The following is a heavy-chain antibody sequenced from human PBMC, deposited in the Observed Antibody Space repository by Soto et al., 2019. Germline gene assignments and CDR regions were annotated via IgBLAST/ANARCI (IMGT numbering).Heavy chain of an antibody. V-gene: IGHV1-18*01. D-gene: IGHD2-8*01. CDR2: ISTYNGNT. J-gene: IGHJ6*02. Sequence: QVQLVQSGAEVKKPGASVKVSCKASGYTFTTYDISWVRQAPGQGLEWMGRISTYNGNTNYPQSLQGRLTKTTDTATTPAYMELGGLRSDYTAVYYCARDPYHVLMVNAPNLYGMDVWGQGTTVTVSS. CDR3: ARDPYHVLMVNAPNLYGMDV. CDR1: GYTFTTYD.